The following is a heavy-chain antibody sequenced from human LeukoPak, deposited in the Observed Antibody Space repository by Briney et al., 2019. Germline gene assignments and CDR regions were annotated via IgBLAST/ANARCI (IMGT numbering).Heavy chain of an antibody. V-gene: IGHV4-31*03. CDR3: ASYVREQNWFDP. CDR2: IYYSGST. D-gene: IGHD3-10*02. J-gene: IGHJ5*02. CDR1: GGSISSGGYY. Sequence: PSETLSLTCTVSGGSISSGGYYWSWIRQHPGKGLEWIGYIYYSGSTYYNPSLKSRVTISVDTSKNQFSLKLSSVTAADTAVYYGASYVREQNWFDPWGQGTLVTVSS.